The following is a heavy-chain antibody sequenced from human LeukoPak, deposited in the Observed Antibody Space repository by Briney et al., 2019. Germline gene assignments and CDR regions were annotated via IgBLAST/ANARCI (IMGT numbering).Heavy chain of an antibody. CDR2: INTNTGNP. Sequence: ASVKVSCKASGYTFTSYAMNWVRQAPGQGLEWMGWINTNTGNPAYAQGFTGRFVFSLDTSVSTAYLQISSLKAEDTAVYYCARGLSGPYYYYYMDVWGKGTTVTVSS. D-gene: IGHD2-15*01. CDR1: GYTFTSYA. CDR3: ARGLSGPYYYYYMDV. J-gene: IGHJ6*03. V-gene: IGHV7-4-1*02.